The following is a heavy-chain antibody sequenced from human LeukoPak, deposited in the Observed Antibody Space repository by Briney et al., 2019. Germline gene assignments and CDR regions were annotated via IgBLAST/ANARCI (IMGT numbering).Heavy chain of an antibody. CDR2: ISSSSSTI. V-gene: IGHV3-48*01. CDR3: ARERYCSSTSCSRTGIFDY. D-gene: IGHD2-2*01. CDR1: GFTFSSYS. J-gene: IGHJ4*02. Sequence: GGSLRLSCAASGFTFSSYSMNWVRQAPGKGLEWVSYISSSSSTIYYADSVKGRFTISRDNAKNSLYLQMNSLRAEDTAVYYCARERYCSSTSCSRTGIFDYWGQGTLVTVSS.